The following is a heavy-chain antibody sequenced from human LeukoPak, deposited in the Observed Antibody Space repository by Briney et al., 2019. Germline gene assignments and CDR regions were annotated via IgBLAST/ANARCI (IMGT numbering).Heavy chain of an antibody. CDR2: IWYDGSNK. CDR1: GLIFSNYA. D-gene: IGHD6-19*01. Sequence: GGSLRLSCAASGLIFSNYAMSWVRQAPGKGLEWVAVIWYDGSNKYYADSVKGRFTISRDNSKNTLYLQMNSLRAEDTAVYYCAREASSGWYDYWGQGTLVTVSS. CDR3: AREASSGWYDY. J-gene: IGHJ4*02. V-gene: IGHV3-33*08.